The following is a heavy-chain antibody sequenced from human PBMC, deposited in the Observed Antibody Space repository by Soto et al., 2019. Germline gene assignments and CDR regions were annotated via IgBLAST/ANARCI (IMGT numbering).Heavy chain of an antibody. J-gene: IGHJ4*02. CDR3: ARVPTLNYYDSSGYLGY. CDR2: MNPNSGNT. Sequence: ASVKVSCKASGYTFTSYDINWVRQATGQGLEWMGWMNPNSGNTGYAQKFQGRVTMTRNTSISTAYMELSSLRSEDTAVYYCARVPTLNYYDSSGYLGYWGQGTLVTVSS. V-gene: IGHV1-8*01. D-gene: IGHD3-22*01. CDR1: GYTFTSYD.